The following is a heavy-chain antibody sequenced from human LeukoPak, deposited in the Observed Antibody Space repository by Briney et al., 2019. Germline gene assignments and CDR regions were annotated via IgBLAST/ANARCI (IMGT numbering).Heavy chain of an antibody. CDR3: ARQQYGSAYYFDY. CDR2: IKQDGSEK. J-gene: IGHJ4*02. D-gene: IGHD3-10*01. V-gene: IGHV3-7*01. CDR1: GFTFSSYW. Sequence: GGSLRLSCAASGFTFSSYWMNWVRQAPGKGLEWVANIKQDGSEKYYVDSVKGRFTISRDNAKNSLYLQMNSLRAEDTAVYYCARQQYGSAYYFDYWGQGTLVTVSS.